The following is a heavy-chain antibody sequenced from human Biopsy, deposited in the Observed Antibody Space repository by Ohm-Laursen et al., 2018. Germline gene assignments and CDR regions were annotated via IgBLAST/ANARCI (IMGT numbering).Heavy chain of an antibody. CDR3: ATKLTGYFHH. CDR1: GGTFSNYG. V-gene: IGHV1-69*06. D-gene: IGHD3-9*01. CDR2: NIPILGTG. Sequence: AASVNASCNAPGGTFSNYGVNWVRQAPGQGLEWLGGNIPILGTGNYAQKFQDRVTVAADTSTSTATMELRSLRSDDTAVYYCATKLTGYFHHWGQGTLVIVSS. J-gene: IGHJ1*01.